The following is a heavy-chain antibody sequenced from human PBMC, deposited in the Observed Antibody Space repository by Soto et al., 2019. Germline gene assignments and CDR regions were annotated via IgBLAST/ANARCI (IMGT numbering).Heavy chain of an antibody. D-gene: IGHD5-12*01. Sequence: QITLKESGPTLVKPTQTLTLTCTFSGFSLSTRGVGVAWIRQPPGKALEWLALIFWDEDKWYSPSLKSRLTITEDTSKNQVVLTMTTMDPVDTATYYCAHRPRGYAYWFDYWGQGTLVTVSS. CDR1: GFSLSTRGVG. V-gene: IGHV2-5*02. J-gene: IGHJ4*02. CDR2: IFWDEDK. CDR3: AHRPRGYAYWFDY.